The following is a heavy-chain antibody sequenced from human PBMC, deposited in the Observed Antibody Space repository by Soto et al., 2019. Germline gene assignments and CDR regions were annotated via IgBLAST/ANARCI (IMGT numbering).Heavy chain of an antibody. D-gene: IGHD6-19*01. J-gene: IGHJ4*02. V-gene: IGHV3-33*01. CDR2: IWYDGSNK. CDR3: ARQGMAVAGTVAYYFGY. CDR1: GFTFSSYG. Sequence: QVRLVESGGGVVQPGRSLRLSCAASGFTFSSYGMHWVRQAPGKGLEWVAVIWYDGSNKYYADSVKGRFTISRDNSQNTLYLEMNSLRAEDTAVYYCARQGMAVAGTVAYYFGYWGQGTLVTVSS.